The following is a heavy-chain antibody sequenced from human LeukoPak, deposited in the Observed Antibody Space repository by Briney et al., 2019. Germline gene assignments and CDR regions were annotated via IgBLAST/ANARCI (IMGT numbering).Heavy chain of an antibody. V-gene: IGHV3-23*01. D-gene: IGHD3-10*01. J-gene: IGHJ4*02. Sequence: PGGSLRLSCAASGFTFSSYAMSWVRQAPGKGLEWVSAISGSGGSTYYADSVKGRFTISRDNSKNTLYLQMNSLRAEDTAVYYCAKAHLWFGELLGFDYWGQGTLVTVSS. CDR3: AKAHLWFGELLGFDY. CDR2: ISGSGGST. CDR1: GFTFSSYA.